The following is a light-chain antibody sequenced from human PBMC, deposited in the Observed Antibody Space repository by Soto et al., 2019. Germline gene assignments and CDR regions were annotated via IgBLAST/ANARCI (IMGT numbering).Light chain of an antibody. CDR1: XXDIGVYDF. CDR2: EVV. Sequence: QSVLTQPPSSSGSPGQSVTISCTGTXXDIGVYDFVSWYRHHPGKAPRLIIYEVVQRHSGVPDRLSGSNSGNTPSPTISGLQVDDEAEYFCFSFTTNRTNVCGTGPKVPVL. CDR3: FSFTTNRTNV. J-gene: IGLJ1*01. V-gene: IGLV2-18*02.